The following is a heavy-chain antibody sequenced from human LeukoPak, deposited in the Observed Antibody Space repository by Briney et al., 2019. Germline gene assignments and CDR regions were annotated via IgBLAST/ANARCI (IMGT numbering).Heavy chain of an antibody. D-gene: IGHD3-16*02. J-gene: IGHJ5*02. CDR3: ARDQYYDYVWGSYRPNWFDP. Sequence: ASVKVSCKASGYTFTSYGISWVRQAPGQGLEWMAWISAYNGNTNYAQKLQGRVTMTTDTSTSTAYMELRSLRSDDTAVYYCARDQYYDYVWGSYRPNWFDPWGQGTLVTVSS. CDR1: GYTFTSYG. CDR2: ISAYNGNT. V-gene: IGHV1-18*01.